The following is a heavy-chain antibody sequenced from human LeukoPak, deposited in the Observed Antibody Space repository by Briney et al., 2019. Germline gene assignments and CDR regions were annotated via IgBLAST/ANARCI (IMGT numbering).Heavy chain of an antibody. CDR2: ISSSGSTI. V-gene: IGHV3-48*03. D-gene: IGHD6-6*01. CDR1: GFTFSSYA. CDR3: ARGSATASDAFDI. J-gene: IGHJ3*02. Sequence: PGGSLRLSCAASGFTFSSYAMSWVRQAPGKGLEWVSYISSSGSTIYYADSVKGRVTISRDNAKNSLYLQMNSLRAEDTAVYYCARGSATASDAFDIWGQGTMVTVSS.